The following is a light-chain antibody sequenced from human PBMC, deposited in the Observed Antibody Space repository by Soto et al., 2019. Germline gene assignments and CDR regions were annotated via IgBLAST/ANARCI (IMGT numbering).Light chain of an antibody. Sequence: EFVLTQSPGTLSLSPGERATLSCRASQTVRNNYLAWYQQKPGQAPRLLIYDASSRATGIPDRFSGSGSGTDFTLTISSLEPEDFAVYYCQQRSNWPPGVTFGPGTKVDIK. CDR2: DAS. V-gene: IGKV3D-20*02. J-gene: IGKJ3*01. CDR1: QTVRNNY. CDR3: QQRSNWPPGVT.